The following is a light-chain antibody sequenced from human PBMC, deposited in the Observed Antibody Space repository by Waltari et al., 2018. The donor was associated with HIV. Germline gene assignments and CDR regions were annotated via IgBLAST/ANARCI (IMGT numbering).Light chain of an antibody. J-gene: IGKJ5*01. CDR1: QNITHY. Sequence: DIQMAQSPSSLSASIGERVTITCRASQNITHYLNWYQQRPGKAPRLLIYGATRLQGGVPSRFRGIGSGTFFTHISTGLQPEDFRSYYTQQSFSAPTFGRGTRVDIK. V-gene: IGKV1-39*01. CDR2: GAT. CDR3: QQSFSAPT.